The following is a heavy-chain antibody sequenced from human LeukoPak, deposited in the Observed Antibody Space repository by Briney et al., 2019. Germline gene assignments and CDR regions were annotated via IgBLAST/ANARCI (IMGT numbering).Heavy chain of an antibody. CDR1: GGSISSNSYY. J-gene: IGHJ4*02. D-gene: IGHD3-10*01. CDR3: ARTRYYYNSRSYGAPYYFDY. CDR2: SYYSGSN. V-gene: IGHV4-39*01. Sequence: SETLSLTCAVSGGSISSNSYYWGWIRQPPGKGLEWIGSSYYSGSNYYNPNLKSRVTISVDTSKNQFSLKLSSVTAADTAVYYCARTRYYYNSRSYGAPYYFDYWGQGTLVTVSS.